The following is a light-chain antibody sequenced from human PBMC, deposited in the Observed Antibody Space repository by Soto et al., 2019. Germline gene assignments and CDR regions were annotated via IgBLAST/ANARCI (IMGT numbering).Light chain of an antibody. CDR1: QSVTNTY. CDR3: QQYGDSPLT. Sequence: MALTQSPGTVSLSPGERATLSCRASQSVTNTYLAWYQQKPGQAPRLLISGVSSRATGIPDRFSGRGAGTDFTLTISRLEPEDFAVYYCQQYGDSPLTFGGGTKVDIK. V-gene: IGKV3-20*01. J-gene: IGKJ4*01. CDR2: GVS.